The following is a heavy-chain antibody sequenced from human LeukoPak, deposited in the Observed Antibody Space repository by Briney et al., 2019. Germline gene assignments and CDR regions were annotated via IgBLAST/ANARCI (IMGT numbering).Heavy chain of an antibody. D-gene: IGHD3-10*01. CDR2: MNPNSGNT. CDR1: GYTFTSYD. V-gene: IGHV1-8*01. Sequence: ASVKVSCKASGYTFTSYDINWVRQATGQGLEWMGWMNPNSGNTGYAQKLQGRVTMTRNTSISTAYMELSSQRSEDTAVYYCARGRVVRGVITNPGTDWGQGTLVTVSS. J-gene: IGHJ4*02. CDR3: ARGRVVRGVITNPGTD.